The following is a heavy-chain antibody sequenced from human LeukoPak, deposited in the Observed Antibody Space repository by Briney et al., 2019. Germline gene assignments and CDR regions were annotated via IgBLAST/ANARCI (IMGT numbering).Heavy chain of an antibody. D-gene: IGHD5/OR15-5a*01. Sequence: PSETLSLTCTVSGGSISSSSYYWGWIRQPPGKGLEWIGSIYYSGSTYYNPSLKSRVTISVDTSKNQFSLKLSSVTAADTAVYYCARDGVYVSWYFDLWGRGTLVTVSS. CDR1: GGSISSSSYY. V-gene: IGHV4-39*02. CDR3: ARDGVYVSWYFDL. J-gene: IGHJ2*01. CDR2: IYYSGST.